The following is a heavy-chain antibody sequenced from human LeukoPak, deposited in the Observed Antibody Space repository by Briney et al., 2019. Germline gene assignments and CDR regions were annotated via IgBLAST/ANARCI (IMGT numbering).Heavy chain of an antibody. CDR3: ARSRPPYWYFDL. Sequence: PSETLSLTCAVYGGSFSGYYWSWIRQPPGKGLEWIGYIYYSGSTNYNPSLKSRVTISVDTSKNQFSLKLSSVTAADTAVYYCARSRPPYWYFDLWGRGTLVTVSS. CDR1: GGSFSGYY. J-gene: IGHJ2*01. V-gene: IGHV4-59*01. CDR2: IYYSGST.